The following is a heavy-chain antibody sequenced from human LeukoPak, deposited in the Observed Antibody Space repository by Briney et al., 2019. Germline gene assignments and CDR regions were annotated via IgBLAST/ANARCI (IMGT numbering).Heavy chain of an antibody. Sequence: PGGSLRLSCAASGFTVSSNYMSWVRQAPGKGLEWVSVIYSGGSTYYADSVKGRFTISRDNSKNTLYLQMNSLRAEDTAVYYCARVVGATYIDYWGQGTLVTVSS. CDR1: GFTVSSNY. CDR3: ARVVGATYIDY. CDR2: IYSGGST. J-gene: IGHJ4*02. D-gene: IGHD1-26*01. V-gene: IGHV3-53*01.